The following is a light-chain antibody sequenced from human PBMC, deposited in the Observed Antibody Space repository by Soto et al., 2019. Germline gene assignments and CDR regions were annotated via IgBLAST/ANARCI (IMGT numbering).Light chain of an antibody. CDR1: QSVSSN. J-gene: IGKJ1*01. CDR2: GAS. V-gene: IGKV3-15*01. CDR3: QQYNNWPRT. Sequence: EIVMTQSPATLSVYTGERATLSCRASQSVSSNLAWYQQKPGQAPRLLIYGASTRATGIPARFSGRGSGTEFTLTISSLQSEDFAVYYCQQYNNWPRTFGQGTKVDI.